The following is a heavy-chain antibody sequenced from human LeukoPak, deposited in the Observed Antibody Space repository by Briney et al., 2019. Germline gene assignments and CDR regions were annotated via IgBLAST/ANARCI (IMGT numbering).Heavy chain of an antibody. CDR2: IDSVSTST. D-gene: IGHD6-19*01. CDR3: ARGRLSSGWYDD. V-gene: IGHV3-11*06. CDR1: GFIFTDYY. J-gene: IGHJ4*02. Sequence: GGSLRLSCAASGFIFTDYYMSWVRQAPGKGLEWVSFIDSVSTSTKYADSVKGRFSISRDNAKNTLYLHMNSLRAEDTAVYYCARGRLSSGWYDDWGQGTLVTVSS.